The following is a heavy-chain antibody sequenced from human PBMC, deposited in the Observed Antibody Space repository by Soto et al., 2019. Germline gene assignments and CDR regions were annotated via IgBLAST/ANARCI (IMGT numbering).Heavy chain of an antibody. V-gene: IGHV1-69*01. J-gene: IGHJ6*02. Sequence: QVQVVQSGVEVRRPGSSVKVSCKASGDTFKNCVISWVRQAPGQGLEWMGGIIPLFGTTDFAQRFQGRLTITTDESTTTAYMELSRLRSEETATYYCAADLGFGKLSVVWGQGNTVIVSS. D-gene: IGHD3-10*01. CDR1: GDTFKNCV. CDR2: IIPLFGTT. CDR3: AADLGFGKLSVV.